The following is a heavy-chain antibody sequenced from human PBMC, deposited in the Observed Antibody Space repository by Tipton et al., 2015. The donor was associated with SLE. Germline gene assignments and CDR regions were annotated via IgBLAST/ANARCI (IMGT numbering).Heavy chain of an antibody. CDR2: IYYSGST. J-gene: IGHJ3*02. Sequence: TLSLTCTVSGGSISSSSYYWGWIRQPPGKGLEWIGSIYYSGSTYYNPSLKSRVTMSLDTSKNQFSLKLSSVTAADTAVYYCASAGHMTRGVRNPFDMWGQGTMVTVSS. CDR3: ASAGHMTRGVRNPFDM. D-gene: IGHD3-10*01. CDR1: GGSISSSSYY. V-gene: IGHV4-39*07.